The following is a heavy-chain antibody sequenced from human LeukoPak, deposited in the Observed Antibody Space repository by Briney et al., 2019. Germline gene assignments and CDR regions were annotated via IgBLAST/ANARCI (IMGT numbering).Heavy chain of an antibody. D-gene: IGHD5-18*01. CDR1: GGSSSNYY. Sequence: TASQTLSLTCAVYGGSSSNYYWNWIRQSPGKGLEWIGEINQSGSTKYNPSLKSRVTISGDTSTNQFSLRLNSVTAADTAVYFCARAYRAHQTFHSYHYFDYWGQGTLVTVSS. CDR2: INQSGST. CDR3: ARAYRAHQTFHSYHYFDY. J-gene: IGHJ4*02. V-gene: IGHV4-34*01.